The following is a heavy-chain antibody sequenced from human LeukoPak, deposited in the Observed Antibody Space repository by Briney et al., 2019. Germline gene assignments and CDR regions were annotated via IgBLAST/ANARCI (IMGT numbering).Heavy chain of an antibody. CDR1: GLTISDSW. D-gene: IGHD3-16*01. CDR3: ARDAGWGRLDS. CDR2: LASDENNR. V-gene: IGHV3-74*01. J-gene: IGHJ4*02. Sequence: GGSLRLSGAASGLTISDSWIHWVRQVPGKGLMWVSRLASDENNRIYADSVKGRFTISRDNAKNTLFLQMNSLRVEDTGFYYCARDAGWGRLDSWGQGALVTVSS.